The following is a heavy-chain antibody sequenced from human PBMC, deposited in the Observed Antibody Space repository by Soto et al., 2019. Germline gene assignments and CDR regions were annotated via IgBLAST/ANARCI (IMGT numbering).Heavy chain of an antibody. J-gene: IGHJ6*03. CDR2: IYYSGST. CDR3: ARDQVGYCSSTSCYPYYYYYYMDV. CDR1: GGSISSSSYY. V-gene: IGHV4-39*07. Sequence: SETLSLTCTVSGGSISSSSYYWGWIRQPPGKGLEWIGSIYYSGSTNYNPSLKSRVTISVDTSKNQFSLKLSSVTAADTAVYYCARDQVGYCSSTSCYPYYYYYYMDVWGKGTTVTVSS. D-gene: IGHD2-2*01.